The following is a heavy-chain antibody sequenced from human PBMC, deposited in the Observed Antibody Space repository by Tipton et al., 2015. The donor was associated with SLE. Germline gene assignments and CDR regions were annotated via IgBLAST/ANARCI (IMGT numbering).Heavy chain of an antibody. Sequence: TLSLTCAVYGGSISSSSYYWAWIRQPPGKGVEWIGEINHRGSTNYNPSLKSRVTISVDTSKNQFSLKLRSVTAADTAVYYCARGQSKGVSLLGYWGRGTLVTVSS. CDR1: GGSISSSSYY. CDR2: INHRGST. CDR3: ARGQSKGVSLLGY. J-gene: IGHJ4*02. V-gene: IGHV4-34*01. D-gene: IGHD2-15*01.